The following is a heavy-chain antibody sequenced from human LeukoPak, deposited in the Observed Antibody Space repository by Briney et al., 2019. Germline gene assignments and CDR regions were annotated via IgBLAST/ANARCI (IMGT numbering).Heavy chain of an antibody. V-gene: IGHV3-23*01. D-gene: IGHD1-26*01. J-gene: IGHJ4*02. CDR1: GITLSNYG. CDR2: ISDRGGST. Sequence: QAGGSLRLSCAVSGITLSNYGMSWVRQAPGKGLEWVAGISDRGGSTKYADSVKGRFTISRDNAKNSLYLQMNSLRAEDTAVYYCARERFSGSYGYWGQGTLVTVSS. CDR3: ARERFSGSYGY.